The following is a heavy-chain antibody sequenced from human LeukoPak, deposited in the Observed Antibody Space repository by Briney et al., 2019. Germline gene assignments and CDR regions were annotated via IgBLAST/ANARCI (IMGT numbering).Heavy chain of an antibody. Sequence: SETLSLTCTVSGGSISSSSYYWGWIRQPPGKGLEWIGSIYYSGSTYYNPSLKSRVTISVDTSKNQFSLKLSSVTAADTAVYYCARDYYDSSGGNWFDPWGQGTLVTVSS. D-gene: IGHD3-22*01. CDR2: IYYSGST. CDR1: GGSISSSSYY. J-gene: IGHJ5*02. CDR3: ARDYYDSSGGNWFDP. V-gene: IGHV4-39*07.